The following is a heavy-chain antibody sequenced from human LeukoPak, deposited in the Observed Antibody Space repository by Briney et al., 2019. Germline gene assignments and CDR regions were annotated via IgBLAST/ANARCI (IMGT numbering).Heavy chain of an antibody. CDR2: ISGNSRYI. CDR3: ARVAEAAAFDS. D-gene: IGHD6-13*01. Sequence: PGGSLRPSCAASGFTFSSYSMTWVRQAPGKGLEWVSSISGNSRYIYYADSMRGRFTISRDNAKNSLYLQMNSLKPEDTAVYYCARVAEAAAFDSWGQGTLVTVSS. J-gene: IGHJ4*02. CDR1: GFTFSSYS. V-gene: IGHV3-21*06.